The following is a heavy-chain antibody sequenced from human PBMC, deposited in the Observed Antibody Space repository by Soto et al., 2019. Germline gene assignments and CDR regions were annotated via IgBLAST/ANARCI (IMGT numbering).Heavy chain of an antibody. CDR2: IKQDGSEK. CDR1: ALNFNRYW. CDR3: ASRDGFELDY. V-gene: IGHV3-7*01. J-gene: IGHJ4*02. D-gene: IGHD5-12*01. Sequence: PGGSLRLSCAASALNFNRYWMSWVRQAPGKGLEWVANIKQDGSEKNYLDSVEGRFTISRDNAKNLLYLEMSSLRADDSAVYYCASRDGFELDYWRQGTLVTICS.